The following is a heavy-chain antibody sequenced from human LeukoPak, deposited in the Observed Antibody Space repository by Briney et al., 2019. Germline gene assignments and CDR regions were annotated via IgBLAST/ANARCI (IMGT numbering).Heavy chain of an antibody. CDR2: ISYDGSNK. D-gene: IGHD2-2*01. Sequence: GGSLRLSCAASGFTFSSYAMHWVRQAPGKGLEWVAVISYDGSNKYYADSVKGRFTISRDNSKHTLDLQMNSLRVEDTAIYYCAREVLPVTGLYFDYWGQGTLVIVSS. CDR1: GFTFSSYA. V-gene: IGHV3-30*07. CDR3: AREVLPVTGLYFDY. J-gene: IGHJ4*02.